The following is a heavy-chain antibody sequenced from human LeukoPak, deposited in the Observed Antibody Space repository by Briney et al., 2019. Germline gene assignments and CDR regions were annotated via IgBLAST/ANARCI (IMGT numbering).Heavy chain of an antibody. Sequence: GGSLRLSCVPSGVSFNNYAMNWVRQAPGEGLEWVSLIIGSSGSTFYADSVKGRFTISRDKSKNTLYLQMNSLSAEDTAIYYCAKAQEWLAFPGDSLDYWGQGALVTVSP. D-gene: IGHD6-19*01. CDR2: IIGSSGST. CDR3: AKAQEWLAFPGDSLDY. J-gene: IGHJ4*02. V-gene: IGHV3-23*01. CDR1: GVSFNNYA.